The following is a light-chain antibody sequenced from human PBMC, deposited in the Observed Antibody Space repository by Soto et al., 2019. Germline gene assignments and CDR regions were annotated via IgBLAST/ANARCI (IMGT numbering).Light chain of an antibody. CDR1: NIGSKS. CDR3: QVLDSSSDHPYV. CDR2: YDS. Sequence: SYEMTQPPSVSVAPGKTARITCGGDNIGSKSVHWYQQKPGQAPVLVIYYDSDRPSGIPERFSGSNSGNTATLTISRVEAGDEAAYYCQVLDSSSDHPYVFGTGTKLTVL. V-gene: IGLV3-21*04. J-gene: IGLJ1*01.